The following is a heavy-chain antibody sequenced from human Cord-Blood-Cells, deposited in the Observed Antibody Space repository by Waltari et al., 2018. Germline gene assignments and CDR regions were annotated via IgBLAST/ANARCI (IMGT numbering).Heavy chain of an antibody. V-gene: IGHV3-7*01. J-gene: IGHJ4*02. CDR3: ARLQKEDFWSGYYFDY. Sequence: EVQLVESGGGLVQPGGSLRLSCAASGFTFSSYWMSWVRQAPGKGLVWVANIKQDGSEKYYVDSVKGRFTISRDNAKNSLYLQMNSLRAEDTAVYYCARLQKEDFWSGYYFDYWGQGTLVTVSS. D-gene: IGHD3-3*01. CDR2: IKQDGSEK. CDR1: GFTFSSYW.